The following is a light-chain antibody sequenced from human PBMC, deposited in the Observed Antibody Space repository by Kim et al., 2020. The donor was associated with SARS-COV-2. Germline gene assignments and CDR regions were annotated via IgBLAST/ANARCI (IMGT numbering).Light chain of an antibody. CDR2: KDS. CDR3: QSADSSGTWV. J-gene: IGLJ3*02. V-gene: IGLV3-25*03. CDR1: ALPKQY. Sequence: SYELTQPPSVSASPGQTARITCSGDALPKQYAYWYQQKPGQAPVLVIYKDSERPSGIPERFSGSSSGTTVTLTISGVQAEDEADYYCQSADSSGTWVFGGGTQLTVL.